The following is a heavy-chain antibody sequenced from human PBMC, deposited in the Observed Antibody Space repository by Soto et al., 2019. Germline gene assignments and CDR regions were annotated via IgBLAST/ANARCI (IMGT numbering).Heavy chain of an antibody. Sequence: SETLSLTCTVSGGSMSNGYYYWSWVRQNPGKGLEWIGHIYHSGRTYYNPSLKSRVGILVDTSKNQFSLNLNSVTAADTAVYYCARWVEVSLDYLASWGQGTPVTV. V-gene: IGHV4-31*03. CDR3: ARWVEVSLDYLAS. CDR1: GGSMSNGYYY. CDR2: IYHSGRT. D-gene: IGHD1-20*01. J-gene: IGHJ4*02.